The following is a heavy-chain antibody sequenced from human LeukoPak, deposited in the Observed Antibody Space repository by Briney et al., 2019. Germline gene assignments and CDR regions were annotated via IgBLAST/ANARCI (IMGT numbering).Heavy chain of an antibody. CDR2: IRGDNGNT. Sequence: ASVKVSCKASGYTFSNYGISWVRQAPGQGLEWVGWIRGDNGNTNYAQKFQGRVTMTRDTSISTAYMELSRLRSDDTAVYYCARVGYSSSLRYYYYYYMDVWGKGTTVTVSS. CDR1: GYTFSNYG. J-gene: IGHJ6*03. CDR3: ARVGYSSSLRYYYYYYMDV. D-gene: IGHD6-6*01. V-gene: IGHV1-18*01.